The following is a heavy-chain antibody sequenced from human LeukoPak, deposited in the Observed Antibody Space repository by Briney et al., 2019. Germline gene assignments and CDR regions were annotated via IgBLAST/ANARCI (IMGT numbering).Heavy chain of an antibody. CDR1: GYTFISYG. D-gene: IGHD3-22*01. CDR2: ISGYNGNR. CDR3: ARNPLGGDDYDSRGYRFDY. J-gene: IGHJ4*02. V-gene: IGHV1-18*01. Sequence: ASVKVSCKASGYTFISYGLTWVRQVPGQGLEWMGWISGYNGNRHYAQNVQGRVTMTTDTSTSTAYMELRSLRFDDTAMYYCARNPLGGDDYDSRGYRFDYWGQGTLVTVSS.